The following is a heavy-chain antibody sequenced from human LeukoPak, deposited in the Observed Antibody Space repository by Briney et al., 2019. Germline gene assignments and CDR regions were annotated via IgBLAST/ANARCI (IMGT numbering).Heavy chain of an antibody. J-gene: IGHJ5*02. CDR2: IRSKANSYAT. CDR1: GVTFIGSA. CDR3: ARKSHDSGWQEGSWFDP. Sequence: GGSLRLSCAASGVTFIGSAMQWVRQASGKGLEWVGRIRSKANSYATAYAASVKGRFTISRDDSKNSAYLQMNSLKAEDTAGYYCARKSHDSGWQEGSWFDPWGQGTLVTVSS. D-gene: IGHD4/OR15-4a*01. V-gene: IGHV3-73*01.